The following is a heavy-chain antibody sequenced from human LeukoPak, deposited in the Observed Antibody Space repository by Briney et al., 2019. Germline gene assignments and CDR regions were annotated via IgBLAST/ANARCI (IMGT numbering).Heavy chain of an antibody. Sequence: GASVKVSCKASGYTFTDYYMHWVRQAPGQGLEWMGWINPNSGGTNYAQKFQGRVTITRNTSIITAYMELSSLRSEDTAVYYCARVRGSYIDYWGQGTLVTVSS. V-gene: IGHV1-2*02. J-gene: IGHJ4*02. D-gene: IGHD1-26*01. CDR1: GYTFTDYY. CDR3: ARVRGSYIDY. CDR2: INPNSGGT.